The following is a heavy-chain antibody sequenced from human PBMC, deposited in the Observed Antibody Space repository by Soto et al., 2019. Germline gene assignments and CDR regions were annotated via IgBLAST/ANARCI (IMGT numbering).Heavy chain of an antibody. Sequence: GESLKISCKGSGYTFTDYWIGWVRQLPGKGLEWMGIIYPGDSDTRYSPSFQGQVIISVDKSISTAYLQWSTLKASDTAMYYCARQVHSLYNSDWYGDAFDFWGQGTMVTVSS. CDR2: IYPGDSDT. D-gene: IGHD6-13*01. J-gene: IGHJ3*01. CDR3: ARQVHSLYNSDWYGDAFDF. CDR1: GYTFTDYW. V-gene: IGHV5-51*01.